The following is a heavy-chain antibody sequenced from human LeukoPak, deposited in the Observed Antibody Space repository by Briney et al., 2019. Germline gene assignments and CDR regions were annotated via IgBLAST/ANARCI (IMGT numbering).Heavy chain of an antibody. J-gene: IGHJ3*02. Sequence: GGSLRLSCAAPGFTFRSYAVTWVRQAPGKGLEWVSTISDSGVSTHYADSVKGRFTISRDNSKNTLYLQMDGLRAEDTAVYYCAKSIVGATGDAFDIWGQGTMVTVSS. CDR3: AKSIVGATGDAFDI. D-gene: IGHD1-26*01. CDR1: GFTFRSYA. V-gene: IGHV3-23*01. CDR2: ISDSGVST.